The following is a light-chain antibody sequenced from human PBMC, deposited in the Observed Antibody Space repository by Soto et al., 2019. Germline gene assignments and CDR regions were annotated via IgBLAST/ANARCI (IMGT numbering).Light chain of an antibody. CDR3: QQYNNWPPGIT. J-gene: IGKJ3*01. V-gene: IGKV3-15*01. CDR1: QSVSSN. CDR2: GAS. Sequence: EIVMTQSPATLSVSPGERATLSCMASQSVSSNLAWYQQKPGQAPRLLIYGASTRATGIQARFSGSGSGTEFTLTISSLQSEDFAVYYCQQYNNWPPGITFGPGTKVDIK.